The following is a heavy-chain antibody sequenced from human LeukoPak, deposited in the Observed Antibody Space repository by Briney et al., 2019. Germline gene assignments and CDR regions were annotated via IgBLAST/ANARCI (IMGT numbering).Heavy chain of an antibody. CDR1: GFSLDTSGMC. Sequence: ESGPTLVNPTQTLTLTCTFSGFSLDTSGMCVNWIRQPPGEALEWLARTDWDDDKYYSTSLRTRLTISKDTSKNQVVLTMTNMDPVDTATYYCARMLTSTWDLGYWGQGTLVTVSS. V-gene: IGHV2-70*11. J-gene: IGHJ4*02. D-gene: IGHD6-13*01. CDR3: ARMLTSTWDLGY. CDR2: TDWDDDK.